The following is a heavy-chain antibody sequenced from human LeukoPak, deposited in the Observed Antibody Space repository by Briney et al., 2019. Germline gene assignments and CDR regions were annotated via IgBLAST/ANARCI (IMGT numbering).Heavy chain of an antibody. CDR2: IYTSGST. J-gene: IGHJ4*02. CDR3: ARDIRYSGYDYGFDY. CDR1: GGSISSYY. D-gene: IGHD5-12*01. Sequence: PSETLSLTCTVSGGSISSYYWSWIRQPAGKGLEWIGRIYTSGSTNYNPSLKSRVTMSVDTSKNQFSLKLSSVTAADTAVYYCARDIRYSGYDYGFDYWGQGTLVTVSS. V-gene: IGHV4-4*07.